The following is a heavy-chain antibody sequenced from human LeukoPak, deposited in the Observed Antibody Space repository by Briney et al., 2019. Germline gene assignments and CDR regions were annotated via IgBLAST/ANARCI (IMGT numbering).Heavy chain of an antibody. Sequence: SETLSLTCTVSGGSISSGSYYWGWIRQPPGKGLEWIGSIYYSGSTYYNPSLKSRVTISVDTSKNQSSLKLSSVTAADTAVYYCARHHEPRSIRAFDIWGQGTMVTVSS. CDR1: GGSISSGSYY. V-gene: IGHV4-39*01. J-gene: IGHJ3*02. CDR2: IYYSGST. CDR3: ARHHEPRSIRAFDI.